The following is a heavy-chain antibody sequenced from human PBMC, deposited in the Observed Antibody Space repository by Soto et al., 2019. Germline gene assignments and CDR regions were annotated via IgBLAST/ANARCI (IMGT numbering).Heavy chain of an antibody. V-gene: IGHV4-34*01. CDR2: INHSGST. CDR1: GGSFSGYY. J-gene: IGHJ6*03. D-gene: IGHD2-15*01. Sequence: SETLSLTCAVYGGSFSGYYWSWIRQPPGKGLEWIGEINHSGSTNYNPSLKSRVTISVDTSKNQSSLKLSSVTAADTAVYYCARGRDMRKYYYYYYYMDVWGKGTTVTVSS. CDR3: ARGRDMRKYYYYYYYMDV.